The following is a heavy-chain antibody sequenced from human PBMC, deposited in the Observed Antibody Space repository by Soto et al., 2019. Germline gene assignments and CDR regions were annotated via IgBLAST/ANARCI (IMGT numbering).Heavy chain of an antibody. CDR3: ARIRGYSYGFVGNWFAP. V-gene: IGHV1-69*13. Sequence: ASVKVSCKASGGTFSSYAISWVRQAPGQGLEWMGGIIPIFGTANYAQKFQGRVTITADESTSTAYMELSSLRSEDTAVYYCARIRGYSYGFVGNWFAPWGQGTLVTVSS. CDR2: IIPIFGTA. J-gene: IGHJ5*02. CDR1: GGTFSSYA. D-gene: IGHD5-18*01.